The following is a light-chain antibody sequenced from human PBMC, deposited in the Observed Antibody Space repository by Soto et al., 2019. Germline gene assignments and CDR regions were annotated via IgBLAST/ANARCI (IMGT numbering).Light chain of an antibody. J-gene: IGKJ1*01. V-gene: IGKV1-5*03. Sequence: DIQMTQSPSTLSASIGDRVTITCRASQSINSWLAWYQKKPGKAPNLLIYKASSLESGVPSRFSGSGSGTEFTLTISSLQPDDFATYYCQQFNTYSWFGQGTKVDI. CDR1: QSINSW. CDR2: KAS. CDR3: QQFNTYSW.